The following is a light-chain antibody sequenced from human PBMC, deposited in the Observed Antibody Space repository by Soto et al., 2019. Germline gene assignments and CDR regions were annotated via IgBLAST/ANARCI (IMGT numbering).Light chain of an antibody. CDR1: QSVSSN. CDR2: GVS. V-gene: IGKV3-15*01. J-gene: IGKJ4*01. CDR3: QHYNNRPLT. Sequence: EIVMTQSPATLSVSPGERATLSCMASQSVSSNLAWYQQKPGQAPRLLIYGVSTRATGIPARFSGSGSGTEVTLTISSLQSEDFAVYYCQHYNNRPLTFGGGTKVEIK.